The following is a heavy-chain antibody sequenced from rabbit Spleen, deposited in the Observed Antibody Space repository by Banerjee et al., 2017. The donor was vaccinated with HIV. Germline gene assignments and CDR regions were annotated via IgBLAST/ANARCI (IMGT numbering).Heavy chain of an antibody. CDR1: GFDFSSYG. CDR2: IYIGDDST. V-gene: IGHV1S39*01. D-gene: IGHD2-1*01. CDR3: ARYGGDKNL. J-gene: IGHJ4*01. Sequence: QEQLVESGGGLVQPGGSLKLSCKASGFDFSSYGVSWVRQAPGKGLEWIGYIYIGDDSTYYASWAKGRFTISKTSSTTVTLQMTSLTAADTATYFCARYGGDKNLWGPGTLVTVS.